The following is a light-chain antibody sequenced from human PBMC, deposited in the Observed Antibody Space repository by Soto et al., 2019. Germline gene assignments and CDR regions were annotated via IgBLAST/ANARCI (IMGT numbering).Light chain of an antibody. V-gene: IGKV3-15*01. J-gene: IGKJ4*01. CDR2: GAS. CDR1: QSVSIN. CDR3: QQYNNWPPLT. Sequence: EIVMTQSPATLSVSPGERATLSCRASQSVSINLAWYQQKPGQAPRLLIYGASTRATGIPARFSGSGSGTEFTLTISSLQSEDVAVYYWQQYNNWPPLTFGGGTKVEIK.